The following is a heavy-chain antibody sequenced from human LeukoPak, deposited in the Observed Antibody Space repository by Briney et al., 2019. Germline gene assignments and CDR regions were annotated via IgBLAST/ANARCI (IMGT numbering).Heavy chain of an antibody. CDR2: IYYSGST. CDR3: ARGPYSSSWYLFDY. V-gene: IGHV4-59*01. Sequence: SETLSLTCTVSGGSISSYYWSWIRQPPGQGLEWIGYIYYSGSTNYNPSLKRRVTISVDTSKNQFSLKLSSVTAAATAVYYCARGPYSSSWYLFDYWGQGTLVTVSS. J-gene: IGHJ4*02. D-gene: IGHD6-13*01. CDR1: GGSISSYY.